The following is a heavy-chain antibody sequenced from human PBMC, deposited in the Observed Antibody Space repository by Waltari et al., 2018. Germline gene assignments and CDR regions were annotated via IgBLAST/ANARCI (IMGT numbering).Heavy chain of an antibody. CDR3: ARGGQWLDY. V-gene: IGHV3-33*01. D-gene: IGHD6-19*01. CDR2: IWYDGSNK. J-gene: IGHJ4*02. Sequence: QVQLVESGGGVVQPGRSLRLSCAASGFTFSSYAMHCVRQAPGKGLEWVAVIWYDGSNKYYADSVKGRFTISRDNSKNTLYLQMNSLRAEDTAVYYCARGGQWLDYWGQGTLVTVSS. CDR1: GFTFSSYA.